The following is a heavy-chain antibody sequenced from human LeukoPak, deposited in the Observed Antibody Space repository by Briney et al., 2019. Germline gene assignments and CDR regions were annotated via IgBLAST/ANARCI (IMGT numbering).Heavy chain of an antibody. D-gene: IGHD3-22*01. V-gene: IGHV3-53*01. CDR1: GFIVSSHY. CDR2: LHSDGRI. Sequence: GGPLRLAWAASGFIVSSHYMSWIRQAPGKGLEWVAVLHSDGRIHYAASVKGRFTISRDNSKNTLYLEMNSLRTEDMAVYYCATPERSDTSGYYYWGQGTLVTVSS. CDR3: ATPERSDTSGYYY. J-gene: IGHJ4*02.